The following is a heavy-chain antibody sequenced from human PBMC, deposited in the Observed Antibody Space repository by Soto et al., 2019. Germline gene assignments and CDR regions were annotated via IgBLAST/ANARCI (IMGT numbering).Heavy chain of an antibody. D-gene: IGHD5-18*01. CDR1: GGTFSSYA. CDR3: ARKSAGYSVGEYYYYGMDV. CDR2: IIPIFGTA. J-gene: IGHJ6*02. V-gene: IGHV1-69*13. Sequence: SVKVSCKASGGTFSSYAISWVRQAPRQGLEWMGGIIPIFGTANYAQKFQGRVTITADESTSTAYMELSSLRSEDTAVYSSARKSAGYSVGEYYYYGMDVWGQGTTVTVSS.